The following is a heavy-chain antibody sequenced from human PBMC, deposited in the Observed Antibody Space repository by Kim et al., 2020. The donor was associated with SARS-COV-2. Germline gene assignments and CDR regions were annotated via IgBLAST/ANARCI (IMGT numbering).Heavy chain of an antibody. D-gene: IGHD6-19*01. J-gene: IGHJ4*02. CDR2: T. V-gene: IGHV4-59*08. Sequence: TKYTPSLKSRVTISVDTSKNQFSLRLNSVTAADTAVYYCVRHPSSGWYDYWGQGILVTVSS. CDR3: VRHPSSGWYDY.